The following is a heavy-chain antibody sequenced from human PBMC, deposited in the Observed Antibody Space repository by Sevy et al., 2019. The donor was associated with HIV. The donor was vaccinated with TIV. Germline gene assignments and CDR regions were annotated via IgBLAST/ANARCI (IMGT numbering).Heavy chain of an antibody. CDR3: ARQGGVVDYGMDV. CDR1: GGSISPYY. D-gene: IGHD3-3*01. V-gene: IGHV4-59*01. CDR2: FYYTGST. J-gene: IGHJ6*02. Sequence: SETLSLSCTVSGGSISPYYWSWIRQPPGKGLEWVGYFYYTGSTNYNPSLEGRATISVDASKNQFFLKLTSVTAADTAVYYCARQGGVVDYGMDVWGQGTTVTVSS.